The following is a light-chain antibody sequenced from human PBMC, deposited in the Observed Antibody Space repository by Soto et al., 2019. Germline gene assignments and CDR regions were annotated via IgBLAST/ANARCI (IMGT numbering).Light chain of an antibody. CDR1: QGIRND. J-gene: IGKJ1*01. V-gene: IGKV1-6*01. CDR3: LQDYNYTRT. Sequence: AIQMTQSPSSLSASVGDRVTITWRASQGIRNDLGWYQQKPGKAPKLLIYAASSLQSGVPSRFSGSGSGTDLTITISSMKTEDFETYYCLQDYNYTRTFGQGTKVDIK. CDR2: AAS.